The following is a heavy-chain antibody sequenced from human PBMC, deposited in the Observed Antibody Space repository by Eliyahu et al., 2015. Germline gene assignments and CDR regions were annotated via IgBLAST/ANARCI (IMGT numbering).Heavy chain of an antibody. J-gene: IGHJ4*02. CDR3: AIRSKEGDYYFDY. CDR1: GYTFTSYX. Sequence: QVQLVQSGAEVKKPGASVKVSCKASGYTFTSYXXXWVXQAPGXGLEWMGIIXPSGXSTSYAQKFQGRVTMTRDTSTSTVYMELSSLRSEDTAVYYCAIRSKEGDYYFDYWGQGTLVTVSS. V-gene: IGHV1-46*01. CDR2: IXPSGXST. D-gene: IGHD1-26*01.